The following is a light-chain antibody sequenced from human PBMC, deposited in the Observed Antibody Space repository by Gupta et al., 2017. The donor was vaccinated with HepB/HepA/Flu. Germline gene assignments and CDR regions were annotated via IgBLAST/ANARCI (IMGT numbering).Light chain of an antibody. Sequence: EIVLTQSPGTLSLSPGDRATLSCRGSQSLTSSYVAWYQQRPGQAPRLIIDGASHSARGSTDSFSGSGDGKEFTRTSSGREHEAGAGYYGQHDRTSVLFGHGTKVDIK. CDR2: GAS. V-gene: IGKV3-20*01. J-gene: IGKJ3*01. CDR3: QHDRTSVL. CDR1: QSLTSSY.